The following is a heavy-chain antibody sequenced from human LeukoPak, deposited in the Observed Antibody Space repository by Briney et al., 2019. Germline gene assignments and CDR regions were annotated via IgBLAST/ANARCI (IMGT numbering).Heavy chain of an antibody. D-gene: IGHD3-22*01. CDR3: AGDRHDSSGYYFYYFDY. V-gene: IGHV4-61*01. CDR1: GGSVSSGSYY. J-gene: IGHJ4*02. CDR2: IYYSGST. Sequence: SETLSLTCSVSGGSVSSGSYYWSWIRQPPGKGLEWIGYIYYSGSTNYNPSLKSRVTISVDTSKDQFSLKLSSVTAADTAVYYCAGDRHDSSGYYFYYFDYWGQGTLVTVSS.